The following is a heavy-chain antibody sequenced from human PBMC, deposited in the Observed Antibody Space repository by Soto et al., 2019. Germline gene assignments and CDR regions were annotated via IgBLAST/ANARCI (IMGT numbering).Heavy chain of an antibody. Sequence: QVQLVQSGAEVKKPGASVKVSCKASGYTFTSYAMHWVRQAPGQRLEWMGWINAGNGNTKYSQKFQGRVTITRDTSASTAYMELSILRSEDTAVDYCASEGGDGCGDCGYFDLWGRGTLVTVSS. CDR2: INAGNGNT. J-gene: IGHJ2*01. CDR3: ASEGGDGCGDCGYFDL. CDR1: GYTFTSYA. D-gene: IGHD2-21*02. V-gene: IGHV1-3*01.